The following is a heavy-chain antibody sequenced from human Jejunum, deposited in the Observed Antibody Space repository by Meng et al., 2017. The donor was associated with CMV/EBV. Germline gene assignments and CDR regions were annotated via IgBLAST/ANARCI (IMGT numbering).Heavy chain of an antibody. CDR1: GAAFSSYA. J-gene: IGHJ4*02. CDR3: TKALNNDWYGGPFDH. D-gene: IGHD2-21*01. Sequence: EVQLLESGGGLVQPGGSLTLSWAASGAAFSSYAMSWVRQAPGKGLEWVSTIRGSGGGGGGPYYADSVKGRFTTSRDNSKSTLYLQMGSLRVEDTAVYYCTKALNNDWYGGPFDHWGQGVLVTVSS. CDR2: IRGSGGGGGGP. V-gene: IGHV3-23*01.